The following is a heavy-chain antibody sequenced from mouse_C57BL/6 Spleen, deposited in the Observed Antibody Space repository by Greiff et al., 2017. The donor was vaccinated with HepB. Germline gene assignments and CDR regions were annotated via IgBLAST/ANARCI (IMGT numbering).Heavy chain of an antibody. J-gene: IGHJ1*03. CDR1: GFSLTSYG. Sequence: QVHVKQSGPGLVQPSQSLSITCTVSGFSLTSYGVHWVRQSPGKGLEWLGVIWRGGSTDYNAAFMSRLSITKDNSKSQVFFKMNSLQADDTAIYYCAKGGTVVATSDFDVWGTGTTVTVSS. CDR2: IWRGGST. D-gene: IGHD1-1*01. CDR3: AKGGTVVATSDFDV. V-gene: IGHV2-5*01.